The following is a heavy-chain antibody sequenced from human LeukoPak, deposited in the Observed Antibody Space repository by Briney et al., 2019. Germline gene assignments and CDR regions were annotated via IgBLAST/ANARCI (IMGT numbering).Heavy chain of an antibody. D-gene: IGHD2-2*01. CDR1: GYTFTGYY. Sequence: ASVKVSCKASGYTFTGYYMHWVRQAPGQGLEWMGWINPNSGGTNYAQKFQGRVTMTRDTSISTAYMELSRLRSDDTAVYYCAREYCSSTSCYGNWFDPWGQGTLVSVSS. CDR3: AREYCSSTSCYGNWFDP. V-gene: IGHV1-2*02. J-gene: IGHJ5*02. CDR2: INPNSGGT.